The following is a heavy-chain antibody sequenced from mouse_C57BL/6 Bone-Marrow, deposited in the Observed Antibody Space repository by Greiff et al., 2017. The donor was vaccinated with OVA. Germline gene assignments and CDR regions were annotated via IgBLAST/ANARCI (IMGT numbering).Heavy chain of an antibody. Sequence: EVQLQQSGAELVRPGASVKLSCTASGFNIKDDYMHWVKQRPEQGLEWIGWIDPENGDTEYASKFQGKATITADTSSNTAYLQLSSLTSEDTAVYYCTTELPLYYFDYWGQGTTLTVSS. CDR2: IDPENGDT. CDR3: TTELPLYYFDY. V-gene: IGHV14-4*01. J-gene: IGHJ2*01. CDR1: GFNIKDDY. D-gene: IGHD2-1*01.